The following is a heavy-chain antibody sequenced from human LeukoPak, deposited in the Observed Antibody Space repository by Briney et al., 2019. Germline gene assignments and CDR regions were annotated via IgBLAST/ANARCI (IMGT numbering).Heavy chain of an antibody. V-gene: IGHV1-69*13. D-gene: IGHD4-11*01. Sequence: ASVKVSCKASGGTFSSYAISWVRQAPGQGLEWMGGIIPIFGTANYAQKFQGRVTITADESTSTAYMELSSLRSEDTAVYYCAREVVTTPPGAAFDIWGQGTMVTVSS. CDR3: AREVVTTPPGAAFDI. CDR2: IIPIFGTA. CDR1: GGTFSSYA. J-gene: IGHJ3*02.